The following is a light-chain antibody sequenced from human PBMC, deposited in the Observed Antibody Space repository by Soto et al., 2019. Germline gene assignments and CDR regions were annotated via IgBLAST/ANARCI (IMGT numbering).Light chain of an antibody. V-gene: IGLV2-14*01. Sequence: QSVLTQPASVSGSPGQSITISCIGTSSDVGAYNDVSWYQQHPDKAPKLIINDVSNRPSGVSIRFSGSKSGNTASLIISELQAEDEADYYCSSYTSSSTYVFGTGTKLTVL. J-gene: IGLJ1*01. CDR1: SSDVGAYND. CDR3: SSYTSSSTYV. CDR2: DVS.